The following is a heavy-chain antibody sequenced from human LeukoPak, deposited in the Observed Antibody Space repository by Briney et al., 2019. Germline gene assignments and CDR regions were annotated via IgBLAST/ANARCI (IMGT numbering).Heavy chain of an antibody. V-gene: IGHV4-59*01. J-gene: IGHJ4*02. D-gene: IGHD3-16*02. Sequence: SETLSLTCTVSGGSISSYYWSWIRQPPGKGLEWIGYTYYSGSTNYNPSLKSRVTISVDTSKNQFSLKLSSVTAADTAVYYCARSYDYVWGSYPGPFDYWGQGTLVTVSS. CDR2: TYYSGST. CDR1: GGSISSYY. CDR3: ARSYDYVWGSYPGPFDY.